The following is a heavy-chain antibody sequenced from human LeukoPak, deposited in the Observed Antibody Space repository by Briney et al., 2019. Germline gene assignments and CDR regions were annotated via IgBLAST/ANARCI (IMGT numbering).Heavy chain of an antibody. CDR1: GFTFSNYG. D-gene: IGHD5-24*01. J-gene: IGHJ4*02. V-gene: IGHV3-30*03. Sequence: GGSLRLSCSASGFTFSNYGMHWVRQAPGKGLEWVAVISYNGTNKYYADSVKGRFTISRDNSKNTLYLQMNSLRAEDTAVYYCARDIISLGDGFNYDYWGQGTLVTVSS. CDR3: ARDIISLGDGFNYDY. CDR2: ISYNGTNK.